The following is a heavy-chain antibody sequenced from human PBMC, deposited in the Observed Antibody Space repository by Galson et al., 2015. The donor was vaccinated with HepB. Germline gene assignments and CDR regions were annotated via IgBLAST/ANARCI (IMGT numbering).Heavy chain of an antibody. CDR3: ANYCSSTSCHSDAFDI. J-gene: IGHJ3*02. CDR1: GFTFDDYA. Sequence: SLRLSCAASGFTFDDYAMHWVRQAPGKGLEWVSGISWNSGSIGYADSVKGRFTISRDNAKNSLYLQMNSLRAEDTALYYCANYCSSTSCHSDAFDIWGQGTMVTVSS. CDR2: ISWNSGSI. D-gene: IGHD2-2*01. V-gene: IGHV3-9*01.